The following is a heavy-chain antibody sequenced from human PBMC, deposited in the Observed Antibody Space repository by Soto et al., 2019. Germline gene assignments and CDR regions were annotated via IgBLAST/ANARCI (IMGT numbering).Heavy chain of an antibody. CDR3: ARDAAAGLNDY. D-gene: IGHD6-13*01. CDR2: ISAHNGNT. V-gene: IGHV1-18*01. J-gene: IGHJ4*02. Sequence: ASVKVSCKASGYTFTSYGISWVRQAPGQGLEWMGWISAHNGNTKYAQKFQGRVTMTTDTSTSTAYMEVRSLRSDDTAVYYCARDAAAGLNDYWGQGSPVTVSS. CDR1: GYTFTSYG.